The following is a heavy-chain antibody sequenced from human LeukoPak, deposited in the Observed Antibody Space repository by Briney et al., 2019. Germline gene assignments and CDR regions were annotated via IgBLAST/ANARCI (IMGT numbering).Heavy chain of an antibody. D-gene: IGHD6-19*01. CDR3: ARGQAYSSGWYGNDY. J-gene: IGHJ4*02. V-gene: IGHV4-59*12. CDR2: IYYSGST. CDR1: GGSISSYY. Sequence: SETLSLTCTVSGGSISSYYWSWIRQPPGKGLEWIGYIYYSGSTNYNPSLKSRVTISVDTSKNQFSLKLSSVTAADTAVYYCARGQAYSSGWYGNDYWGQGTLVTVSS.